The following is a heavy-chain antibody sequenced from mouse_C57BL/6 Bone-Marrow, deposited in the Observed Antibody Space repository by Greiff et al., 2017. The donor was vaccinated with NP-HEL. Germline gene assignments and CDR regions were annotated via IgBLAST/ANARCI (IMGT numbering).Heavy chain of an antibody. CDR1: GYTFTDYY. V-gene: IGHV1-26*01. CDR3: ARRGVYSNRFAY. D-gene: IGHD2-5*01. Sequence: VQLQQSGPELVKPGASVKISCKASGYTFTDYYMNWVKQSHGKSLEWIGDINPNNGGTSYNQKFKGKATLTVDKSSSTAYMELRSLTSEDSAVYYCARRGVYSNRFAYWGQGTLVTVSA. J-gene: IGHJ3*01. CDR2: INPNNGGT.